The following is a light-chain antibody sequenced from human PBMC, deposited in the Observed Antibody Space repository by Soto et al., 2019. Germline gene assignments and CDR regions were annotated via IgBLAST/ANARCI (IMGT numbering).Light chain of an antibody. J-gene: IGKJ5*01. CDR2: GAS. V-gene: IGKV3-15*01. CDR1: QSVSSN. Sequence: EIVMTQSPATLSVSPGERATLSCRASQSVSSNLAWYQQKPGQAPRLLIYGASTRATGIPARFSGSGSGTDFTLTISSLQSEYFAVYYCQQYNNWPITFGQGTRLEIK. CDR3: QQYNNWPIT.